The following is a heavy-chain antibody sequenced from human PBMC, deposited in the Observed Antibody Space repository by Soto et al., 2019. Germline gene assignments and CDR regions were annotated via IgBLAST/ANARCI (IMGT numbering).Heavy chain of an antibody. CDR3: AHRRYYYGSGDLFDY. Sequence: QITLKESGPTLVKPTQPLTLTCTFSGFSLSISGVGVGWIRQPPGKALEWLALIYWDDDKRYSPSLKSRLTITKDTSKNQVVLTMTNMDPVDTATYYCAHRRYYYGSGDLFDYWGQGTLVTVSS. D-gene: IGHD3-10*01. V-gene: IGHV2-5*02. CDR1: GFSLSISGVG. J-gene: IGHJ4*02. CDR2: IYWDDDK.